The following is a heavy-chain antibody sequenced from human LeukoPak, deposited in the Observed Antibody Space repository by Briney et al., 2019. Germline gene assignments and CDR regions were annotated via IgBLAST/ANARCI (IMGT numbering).Heavy chain of an antibody. CDR1: GYSISSGYY. J-gene: IGHJ4*02. V-gene: IGHV4-38-2*02. Sequence: PSETLSLTCAVSGYSISSGYYWGWIRQPPGKGLEWIGSIYHSGSTYYNPSLKSRVTISVDTSKNQFSLKLSSVTAADTAVYYCARDIPCYYDSSGYFDYWGQGTLVTVSS. CDR3: ARDIPCYYDSSGYFDY. D-gene: IGHD3-22*01. CDR2: IYHSGST.